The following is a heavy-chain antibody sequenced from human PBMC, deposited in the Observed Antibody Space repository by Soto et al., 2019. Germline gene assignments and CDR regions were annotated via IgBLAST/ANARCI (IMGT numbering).Heavy chain of an antibody. V-gene: IGHV4-39*01. Sequence: XASLSVTCTVCGGCMSGRRFYWGGLLQPPGKGLEWIGSIYYSGSTYYNPSLKSRVTISVDTSKNQFSLKLSSVTAADTAVYYCASQSINMVRGVIVVWFDTRGQGTLVTVSS. CDR2: IYYSGST. D-gene: IGHD3-10*01. CDR1: GGCMSGRRFY. J-gene: IGHJ5*02. CDR3: ASQSINMVRGVIVVWFDT.